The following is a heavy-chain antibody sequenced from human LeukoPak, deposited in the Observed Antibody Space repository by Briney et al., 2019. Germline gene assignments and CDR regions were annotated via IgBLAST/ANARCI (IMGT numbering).Heavy chain of an antibody. V-gene: IGHV3-74*01. CDR3: AKTSVGGGRIIGSGYFDN. CDR2: INSDGSST. J-gene: IGHJ4*02. Sequence: GGSLRLSCAASAFTFSSYWMHWVRQVPGKGLVWVSRINSDGSSTRYADSVKGRFTISRDNAKNTLYLQMNSLRAEDTAVYYCAKTSVGGGRIIGSGYFDNWGQGTLVTVSS. D-gene: IGHD2-15*01. CDR1: AFTFSSYW.